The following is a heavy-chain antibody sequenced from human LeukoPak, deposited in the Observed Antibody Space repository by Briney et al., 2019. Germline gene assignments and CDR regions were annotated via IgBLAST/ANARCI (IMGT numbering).Heavy chain of an antibody. CDR2: FYYSGST. CDR1: GGSINSSSSY. J-gene: IGHJ4*02. CDR3: ARDREIRGGVWGSLVAY. V-gene: IGHV4-39*07. D-gene: IGHD3-16*01. Sequence: PSETLSLTCTVSGGSINSSSSYWGWIRQPPGKGLQWIGIFYYSGSTFYNPSLKSRVTISVDTSKNQFSLKLSSVTAADTAVYYCARDREIRGGVWGSLVAYWGQGTLVTVSS.